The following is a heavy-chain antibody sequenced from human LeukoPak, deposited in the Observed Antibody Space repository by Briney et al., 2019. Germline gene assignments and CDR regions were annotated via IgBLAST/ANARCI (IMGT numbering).Heavy chain of an antibody. CDR3: ARGSWRGSDYKFDP. Sequence: ASVKVSCKASGYTFTSYDINWVRQATGQGLEWMGWMKPNSGNTSYAQKFQGRVTMTRNTSISTAYMELSSLRSEDTAVYYCARGSWRGSDYKFDPWGQGTLVSVSS. J-gene: IGHJ5*02. CDR1: GYTFTSYD. CDR2: MKPNSGNT. D-gene: IGHD4-11*01. V-gene: IGHV1-8*01.